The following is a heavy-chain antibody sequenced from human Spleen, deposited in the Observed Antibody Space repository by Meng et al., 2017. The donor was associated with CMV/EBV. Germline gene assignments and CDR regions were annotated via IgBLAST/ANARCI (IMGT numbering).Heavy chain of an antibody. Sequence: GSISSCVRHGIRQSPEKGLGWIEKIDHRENANCSPCRKTRITISVDTSKNQFFLKLSSVTAADTALYYCARELKGGYRYSFPFDSWGQGTLVTVSS. CDR3: ARELKGGYRYSFPFDS. V-gene: IGHV4-34*01. CDR2: IDHRENA. D-gene: IGHD5-18*01. CDR1: GSISSCV. J-gene: IGHJ4*02.